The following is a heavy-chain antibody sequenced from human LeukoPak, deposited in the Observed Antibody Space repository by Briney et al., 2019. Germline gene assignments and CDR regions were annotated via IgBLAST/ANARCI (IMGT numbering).Heavy chain of an antibody. J-gene: IGHJ4*02. Sequence: SETLSLTCTVSGGSISSGGYYWSWIRQHPGKGLEWIGYIYYSGSTYYNPSLKSRVTISVDTSKNQFSLKLSSVTAADTAVYYWARGIAVAGTDYWGQGTLVTVSS. CDR3: ARGIAVAGTDY. V-gene: IGHV4-31*03. D-gene: IGHD6-19*01. CDR2: IYYSGST. CDR1: GGSISSGGYY.